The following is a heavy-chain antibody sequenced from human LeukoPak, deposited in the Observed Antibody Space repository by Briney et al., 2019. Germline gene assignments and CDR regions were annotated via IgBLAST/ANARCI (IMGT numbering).Heavy chain of an antibody. CDR3: AKDTGFHYYYGMDV. D-gene: IGHD3-10*01. CDR1: GFTFDDYA. J-gene: IGHJ6*02. CDR2: INWNSGSI. Sequence: GGSLRLSYAASGFTFDDYAMHWVRQAPGKGLEWVSGINWNSGSIGYADSVKGRFTISRDNAKNSLYLQMNSLRAEDTALYYCAKDTGFHYYYGMDVWGQGTTVTVSS. V-gene: IGHV3-9*01.